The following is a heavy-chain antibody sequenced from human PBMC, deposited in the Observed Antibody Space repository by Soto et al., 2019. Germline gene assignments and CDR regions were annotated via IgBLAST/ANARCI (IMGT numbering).Heavy chain of an antibody. Sequence: ASVKVSCKASGYTFTSYAMHWVRQAPGQRLEWMGGINAEDGNTKYAQKFQGRVTMTEDTSTDTAYMELSSLRSEDTAVYYCATEVDNWNYPTRSFDPWGQGTLVTVSS. CDR1: GYTFTSYA. J-gene: IGHJ5*02. CDR3: ATEVDNWNYPTRSFDP. CDR2: INAEDGNT. V-gene: IGHV1-3*01. D-gene: IGHD1-7*01.